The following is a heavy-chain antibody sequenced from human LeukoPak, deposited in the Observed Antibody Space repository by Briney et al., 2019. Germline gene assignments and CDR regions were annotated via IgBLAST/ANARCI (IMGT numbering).Heavy chain of an antibody. Sequence: GGSLRLSCAASGFTFSSYAMSWVRQALGKGLEWVSAISGSGGSTYYADSAKGRFTISRDNSKNTLYLQMNSLRAEDTAVYYCATKTQRPYYCDYWGQGTLVTVSS. CDR3: ATKTQRPYYCDY. V-gene: IGHV3-23*01. J-gene: IGHJ4*02. CDR2: ISGSGGST. D-gene: IGHD5-18*01. CDR1: GFTFSSYA.